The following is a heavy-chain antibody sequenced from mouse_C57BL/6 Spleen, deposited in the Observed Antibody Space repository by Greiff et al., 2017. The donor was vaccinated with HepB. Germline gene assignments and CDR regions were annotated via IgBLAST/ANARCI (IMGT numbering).Heavy chain of an antibody. CDR2: INPNNGGT. D-gene: IGHD2-4*01. J-gene: IGHJ3*01. V-gene: IGHV1-26*01. Sequence: VQLQQSGPELVKPGASVKISCKASGYTFTDYYMNWVKQSHGKSLEWIGDINPNNGGTSYNQKFKGKATLTVDKSSSTAYMELRSLTSEDSAVYYCVRGDDYDRAYWGQGTLVTVSA. CDR3: VRGDDYDRAY. CDR1: GYTFTDYY.